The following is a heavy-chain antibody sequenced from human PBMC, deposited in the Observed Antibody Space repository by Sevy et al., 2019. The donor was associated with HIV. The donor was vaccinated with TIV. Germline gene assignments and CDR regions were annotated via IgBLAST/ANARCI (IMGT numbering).Heavy chain of an antibody. J-gene: IGHJ4*02. CDR2: IYVDGRTA. D-gene: IGHD6-13*01. CDR1: GFTFSSYW. Sequence: GGSLRLSSAASGFTFSSYWMHWVRQAPGKGLVWLSRIYVDGRTASYADSVKGRFAISGDNAKNTLYLQMNSLRDEDRAVYYCGRVPVAAAGTGIDYWGQGTLVTVSS. V-gene: IGHV3-74*01. CDR3: GRVPVAAAGTGIDY.